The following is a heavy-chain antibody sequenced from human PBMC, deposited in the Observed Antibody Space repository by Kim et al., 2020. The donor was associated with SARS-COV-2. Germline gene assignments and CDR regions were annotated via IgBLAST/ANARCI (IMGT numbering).Heavy chain of an antibody. CDR1: GGSISSYY. D-gene: IGHD2-21*02. CDR2: IYYSGST. Sequence: SETLSLTCTVSGGSISSYYWSWIRQPPGKGLEWIGYIYYSGSTNYNPSLKSRVTISVDTSKNQFSLKLSSVTAADTAVYYCARGLGVVTHPGNYYYYGMDVWGQGTTVTVSS. V-gene: IGHV4-59*01. CDR3: ARGLGVVTHPGNYYYYGMDV. J-gene: IGHJ6*02.